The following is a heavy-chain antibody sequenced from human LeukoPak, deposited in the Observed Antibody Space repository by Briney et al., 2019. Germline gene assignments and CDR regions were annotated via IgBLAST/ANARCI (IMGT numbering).Heavy chain of an antibody. CDR2: IYYSGST. Sequence: KASQTLSLTCTVSGGSISSGGYYWSWICQHPGKGLEWIGYIYYSGSTYYNPSLKSRVTISVDTSKNQFSLKLSSVTAADTAVYYCARDRAGVYCSSTSCYENDGDYFDYWGQGTLVTVSS. J-gene: IGHJ4*02. CDR3: ARDRAGVYCSSTSCYENDGDYFDY. V-gene: IGHV4-31*03. CDR1: GGSISSGGYY. D-gene: IGHD2-2*01.